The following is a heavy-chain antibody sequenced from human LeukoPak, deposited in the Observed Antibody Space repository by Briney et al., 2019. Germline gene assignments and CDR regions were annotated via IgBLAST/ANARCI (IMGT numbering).Heavy chain of an antibody. Sequence: ASVTVSCKASGYTFTGYYMHWVRQAPGQGLEWMGWINPNSGGTNYAQKFQGWVTMTRDTSISTAYMELSRLRSDDTAVYYCARGLYYDILTGYNNWFDPWGQGTLVTVSS. D-gene: IGHD3-9*01. CDR2: INPNSGGT. J-gene: IGHJ5*02. CDR3: ARGLYYDILTGYNNWFDP. CDR1: GYTFTGYY. V-gene: IGHV1-2*04.